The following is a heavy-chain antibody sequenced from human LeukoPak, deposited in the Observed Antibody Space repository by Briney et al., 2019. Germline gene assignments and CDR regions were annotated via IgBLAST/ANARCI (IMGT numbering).Heavy chain of an antibody. CDR2: IYYSGST. CDR3: ARQPHGDYGDY. V-gene: IGHV4-39*01. J-gene: IGHJ4*02. D-gene: IGHD4-17*01. CDR1: GGSISSSSYY. Sequence: KPSETLSLTCTVSGGSISSSSYYWGWIRQPPGKGLEWIGSIYYSGSTYYNPSLKSRVTISVDTSKNQFSLKLSSVTAADTAVYYCARQPHGDYGDYWGQGTLVTVSS.